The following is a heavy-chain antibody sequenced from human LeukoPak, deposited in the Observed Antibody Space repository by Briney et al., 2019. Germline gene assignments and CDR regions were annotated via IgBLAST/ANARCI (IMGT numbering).Heavy chain of an antibody. Sequence: QAGGSLRLSCAASGFTFSSYEMNWVRQAPGKGLEWVSYISSSGSTIYYADSVKGRFTISRDNAKNSLYLQMNSLRAEDTAVYYCAKGGSYRSQPYFDYWGQGTPVTVSS. CDR2: ISSSGSTI. CDR1: GFTFSSYE. J-gene: IGHJ4*02. CDR3: AKGGSYRSQPYFDY. V-gene: IGHV3-48*03. D-gene: IGHD3-16*02.